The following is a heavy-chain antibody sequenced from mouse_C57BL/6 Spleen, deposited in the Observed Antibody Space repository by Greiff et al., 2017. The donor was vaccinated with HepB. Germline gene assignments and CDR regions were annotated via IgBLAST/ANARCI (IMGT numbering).Heavy chain of an antibody. CDR2: IDPSDSYT. Sequence: QVQLQQSGAELVKPGASVKLSCKASGYTFTSYWMQWVKQRPGQGLEWIGEIDPSDSYTNYNQKFKGKATLTVDTSSSTAYMQLSSLTSEDSAVYYGARLFGYYAMDYWGQGTSVTVSS. V-gene: IGHV1-50*01. J-gene: IGHJ4*01. CDR3: ARLFGYYAMDY. CDR1: GYTFTSYW.